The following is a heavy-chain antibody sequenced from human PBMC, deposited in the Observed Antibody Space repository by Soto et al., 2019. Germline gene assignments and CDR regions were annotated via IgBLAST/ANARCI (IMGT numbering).Heavy chain of an antibody. D-gene: IGHD3-10*01. CDR2: ISYDGSNK. J-gene: IGHJ6*02. CDR1: GFTFSSYG. V-gene: IGHV3-30*18. CDR3: AKEATMVRGVIMVYYYYYGMDG. Sequence: GGSLRLSCAASGFTFSSYGMHWVRQAPGKGLEWVAVISYDGSNKYYADSVKGRFTISRDNSKNTLYLQMNSLRAEDTAVCYCAKEATMVRGVIMVYYYYYGMDGWGQGTTVTVSS.